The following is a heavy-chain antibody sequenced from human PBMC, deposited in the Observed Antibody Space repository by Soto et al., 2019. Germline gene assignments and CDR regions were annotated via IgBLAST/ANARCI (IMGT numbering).Heavy chain of an antibody. CDR3: TRRNDAVAFDI. D-gene: IGHD1-1*01. Sequence: EVQLVESGGGLVQPGGSLKLSCAASGFTFSGSAMHWVRQASGKGLEWVGRIRSKPNNYATAYAASVKGRFTISRDDSKNTAYLQMNSLNTEDTAVYYCTRRNDAVAFDIWGQGTMVTVSS. V-gene: IGHV3-73*01. CDR1: GFTFSGSA. J-gene: IGHJ3*02. CDR2: IRSKPNNYAT.